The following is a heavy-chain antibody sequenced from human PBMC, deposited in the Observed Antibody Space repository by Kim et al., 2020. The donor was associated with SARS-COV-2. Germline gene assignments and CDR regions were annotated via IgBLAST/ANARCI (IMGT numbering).Heavy chain of an antibody. CDR2: TSGSGGST. V-gene: IGHV3-23*01. Sequence: GGSLRLSCAASGFTFSSYAMSWVRQAPGKGLEWVSATSGSGGSTYYADSVGGRFTIARDNPKNTLYLQMNSRRAEDPAVYYCAKPVPAYFFDYWGQGTLVTVSS. J-gene: IGHJ4*02. CDR3: AKPVPAYFFDY. D-gene: IGHD4-17*01. CDR1: GFTFSSYA.